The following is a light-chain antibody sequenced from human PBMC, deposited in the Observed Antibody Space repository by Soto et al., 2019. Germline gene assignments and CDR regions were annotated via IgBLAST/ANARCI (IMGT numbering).Light chain of an antibody. Sequence: EIVLTQSPATLSLYPREIATLCVMASQGVSSYLAWYQQKPGQAPRLLVYDASNRATGLPARFSGSGSGTDFTLTISSLEPEDFAVYYCQQRSNWPPDFGQGTRLEIK. V-gene: IGKV3-11*01. CDR2: DAS. CDR3: QQRSNWPPD. J-gene: IGKJ5*01. CDR1: QGVSSY.